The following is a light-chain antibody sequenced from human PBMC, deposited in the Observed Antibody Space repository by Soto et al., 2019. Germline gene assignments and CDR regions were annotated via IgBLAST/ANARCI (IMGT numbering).Light chain of an antibody. CDR1: QSVNNNF. J-gene: IGKJ2*01. CDR2: GVF. CDR3: QHYDGSPRT. Sequence: ETVLTQSPGAVSLSPGERATLSCRTSQSVNNNFLAWYQQKPGQAPRLLIYGVFNRASGIPDRFSGSGSGTDFTLTISGLEPEDSAVYYCQHYDGSPRTFDQGTKLEIK. V-gene: IGKV3-20*01.